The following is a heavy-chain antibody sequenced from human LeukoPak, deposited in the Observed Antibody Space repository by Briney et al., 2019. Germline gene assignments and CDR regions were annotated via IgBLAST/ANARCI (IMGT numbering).Heavy chain of an antibody. J-gene: IGHJ4*02. CDR2: IYYTGST. CDR3: VRRVRYFGQNDY. Sequence: SETLSLTCTVSGASMSAYYWSWIRQPPGKGLEWIGYIYYTGSTNYNPSLKSRVTMSVDTSKNQISLKLSSVTAADSAVYYCVRRVRYFGQNDYWGQGTLVTVSS. CDR1: GASMSAYY. D-gene: IGHD3-9*01. V-gene: IGHV4-59*08.